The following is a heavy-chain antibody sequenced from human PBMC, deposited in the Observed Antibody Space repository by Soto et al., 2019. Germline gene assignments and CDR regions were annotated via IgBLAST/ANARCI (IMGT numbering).Heavy chain of an antibody. CDR3: ARSGRANCSGGSCYSGYYYYMDV. J-gene: IGHJ6*03. D-gene: IGHD2-15*01. CDR1: GYTFTSYD. V-gene: IGHV1-8*01. CDR2: MNPNSGNT. Sequence: ASVKVSCKASGYTFTSYDINWVRQATGQGLEWMGWMNPNSGNTGYAQKFQGRVTMTRNTSISTAYMELSSLRSEDTAVYYCARSGRANCSGGSCYSGYYYYMDVWGKGTTVTVSS.